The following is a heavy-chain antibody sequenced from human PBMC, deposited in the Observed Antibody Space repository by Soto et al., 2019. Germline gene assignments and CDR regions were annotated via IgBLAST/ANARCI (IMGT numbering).Heavy chain of an antibody. Sequence: SETLSLTCSVSGASINNFAYYWGWIRQPPGKGLEWIGTVYYNENTYYNPSLKSRVAISVDTAKNQFSLNLRSVTAADTAIYFRARRERCYGSPGWFDPWGQGTLVTVSS. J-gene: IGHJ5*01. D-gene: IGHD2-2*01. CDR1: GASINNFAYY. CDR3: ARRERCYGSPGWFDP. V-gene: IGHV4-39*01. CDR2: VYYNENT.